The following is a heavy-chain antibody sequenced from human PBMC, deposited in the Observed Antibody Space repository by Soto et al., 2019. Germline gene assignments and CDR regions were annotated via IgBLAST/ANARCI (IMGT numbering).Heavy chain of an antibody. CDR3: GREKITVIAAGAYSGLDF. Sequence: QVQLVQSGAEVKKPGASVKVSCKASGYTFTNYGVTWVRQAPGQGLEWMGWITAHNGKTNYGQKFQGRVTMSTDKSTSTAYIELKSLRCDVTAVYDCGREKITVIAAGAYSGLDFWVQGTLVTGSS. D-gene: IGHD6-13*01. CDR2: ITAHNGKT. J-gene: IGHJ4*02. V-gene: IGHV1-18*01. CDR1: GYTFTNYG.